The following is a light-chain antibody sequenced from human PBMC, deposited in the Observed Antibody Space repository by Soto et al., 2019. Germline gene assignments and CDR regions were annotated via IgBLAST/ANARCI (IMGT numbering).Light chain of an antibody. CDR2: LNSDGSH. V-gene: IGLV4-69*01. J-gene: IGLJ2*01. CDR1: SGHSSYA. CDR3: QTWGSGIHVV. Sequence: QLVLSQSPSASASLGASVKLTCTLSSGHSSYASAWHQQHPEKGPRYLMRLNSDGSHSKGDGIPDRFSGSSSGAERYLTISSLQSEDEADYYCQTWGSGIHVVFGGGTKLTVL.